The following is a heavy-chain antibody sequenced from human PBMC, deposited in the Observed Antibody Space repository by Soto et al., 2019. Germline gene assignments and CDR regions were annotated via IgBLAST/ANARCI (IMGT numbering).Heavy chain of an antibody. Sequence: EVQLLESGGGLIQPGGSLSLSCEASGFTFSNYGMTWVRLAPGKGLEWVSTISGSGVRTFYADPVKGRFTISRDNSKNTLYLQMNSLRAEDTAVYYCAKEMIASTLADFFDYWGQGNLVTVSS. V-gene: IGHV3-23*01. CDR1: GFTFSNYG. D-gene: IGHD2-21*01. J-gene: IGHJ4*02. CDR2: ISGSGVRT. CDR3: AKEMIASTLADFFDY.